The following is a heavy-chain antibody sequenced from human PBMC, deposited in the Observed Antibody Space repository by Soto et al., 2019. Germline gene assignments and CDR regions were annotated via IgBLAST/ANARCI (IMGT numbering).Heavy chain of an antibody. V-gene: IGHV4-39*01. CDR2: IYYSGST. CDR3: ARHRHILYDSRSWFDP. Sequence: PSETLSLTCTVSGGSISSSSYYWGWIRQPPGKGLEWIGSIYYSGSTYYNPSLKSRVTISVDTSKNQFSLKLSSVTAADTAVYYCARHRHILYDSRSWFDPWGQGTPVTVSS. CDR1: GGSISSSSYY. J-gene: IGHJ5*02. D-gene: IGHD3-16*01.